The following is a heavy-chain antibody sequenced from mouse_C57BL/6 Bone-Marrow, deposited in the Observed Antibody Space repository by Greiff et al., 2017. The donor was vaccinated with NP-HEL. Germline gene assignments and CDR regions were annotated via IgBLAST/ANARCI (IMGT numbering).Heavy chain of an antibody. D-gene: IGHD2-3*01. CDR3: ARVDDGPDYFDY. V-gene: IGHV5-15*01. CDR2: ISNLAYSI. Sequence: EVKLMESGGGLVQPGGSLKLSCAASGFTFSDYGMAWVRQAPRKGPEWVAFISNLAYSIYYADTVTGRFTISRENAKNTLYLEMSSLRSEDTAMYYCARVDDGPDYFDYWGQGTTLTVSS. CDR1: GFTFSDYG. J-gene: IGHJ2*01.